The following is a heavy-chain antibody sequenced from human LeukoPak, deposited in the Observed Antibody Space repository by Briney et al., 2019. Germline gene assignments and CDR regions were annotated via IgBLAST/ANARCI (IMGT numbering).Heavy chain of an antibody. Sequence: GGSLRLSCAASGFTFDDYAMHWVRQAPGKGLEWVSGISWNGGSIGYADSVKGRFTISRDNAKNSLYLQMNSLRAEDMALYYCAKDSTAMIVAPDGYWGQGTLVTVSS. CDR3: AKDSTAMIVAPDGY. CDR2: ISWNGGSI. CDR1: GFTFDDYA. D-gene: IGHD3-22*01. V-gene: IGHV3-9*03. J-gene: IGHJ4*02.